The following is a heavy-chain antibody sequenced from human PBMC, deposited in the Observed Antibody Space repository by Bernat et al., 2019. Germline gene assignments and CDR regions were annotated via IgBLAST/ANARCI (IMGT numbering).Heavy chain of an antibody. Sequence: EVHLVESGGDLVQPGGSLRLSCGASGFTFSTYWMSWVRQAPEKGLEWVATIRQDGNQIHYVDSVEGRFIISRDSGANSLYLQMSSLRVDDTAVYYCVKGCGACSCPYFFDSWGQGALVTVSS. J-gene: IGHJ4*02. CDR3: VKGCGACSCPYFFDS. D-gene: IGHD2-21*02. CDR2: IRQDGNQI. V-gene: IGHV3-7*02. CDR1: GFTFSTYW.